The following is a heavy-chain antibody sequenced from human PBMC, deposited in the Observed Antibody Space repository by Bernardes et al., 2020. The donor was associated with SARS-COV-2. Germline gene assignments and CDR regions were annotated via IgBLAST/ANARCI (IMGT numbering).Heavy chain of an antibody. J-gene: IGHJ4*02. CDR2: IKQAGSEK. V-gene: IGHV3-7*03. D-gene: IGHD3-22*01. CDR3: ARDPITYYYDSSGYYQEYYFDY. Sequence: GSLRLSCAASGFTFSSYWMSWVRQAPGKGLEWVANIKQAGSEKYYVDSVKGRFTISRDNAKNSLYLQMNSLRAEDTAVYYCARDPITYYYDSSGYYQEYYFDYWGQGTLVTVSS. CDR1: GFTFSSYW.